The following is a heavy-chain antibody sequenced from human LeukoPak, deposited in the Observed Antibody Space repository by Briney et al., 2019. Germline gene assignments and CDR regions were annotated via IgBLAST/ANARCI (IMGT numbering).Heavy chain of an antibody. CDR1: GFTFSSYW. CDR2: ISGNGGST. J-gene: IGHJ5*02. Sequence: GGSLRLSCAASGFTFSSYWMHWVRQAPGKGLEWVSAISGNGGSTFYADSVKGRFTISRDNSKNTLYLQMNSLRAEDTAVYYCAKAIGYSPFDPWGQGTLVTVSS. CDR3: AKAIGYSPFDP. V-gene: IGHV3-23*01. D-gene: IGHD5-12*01.